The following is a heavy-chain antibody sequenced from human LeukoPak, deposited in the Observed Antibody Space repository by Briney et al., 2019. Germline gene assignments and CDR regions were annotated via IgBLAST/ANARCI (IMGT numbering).Heavy chain of an antibody. CDR3: AKKSPGTYYAPPDY. J-gene: IGHJ4*02. CDR2: TYYDGSTK. D-gene: IGHD3-10*01. CDR1: GFTFSSYG. V-gene: IGHV3-30*18. Sequence: AGSLRLSCAASGFTFSSYGMHWVRQAPGKGLEWVAVTYYDGSTKNHTDSVKGRFTTARNNSKNTLDLQMNSLRTEDTAVYYCAKKSPGTYYAPPDYWGQGTLVTVSS.